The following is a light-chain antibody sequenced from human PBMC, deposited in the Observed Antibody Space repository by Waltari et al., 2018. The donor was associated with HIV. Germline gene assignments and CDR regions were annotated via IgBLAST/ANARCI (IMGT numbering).Light chain of an antibody. V-gene: IGLV2-14*01. Sequence: QSALTQPASVSGSPGQSITISCTGTSSDVGLYNYVFWYQQHPGKAPKLMIYEFSNRPSGVSNRFSGSKSGNTASLTISGLQSEDEADYYCSSYTGSSTLYVFGTGTKVTVL. J-gene: IGLJ1*01. CDR1: SSDVGLYNY. CDR3: SSYTGSSTLYV. CDR2: EFS.